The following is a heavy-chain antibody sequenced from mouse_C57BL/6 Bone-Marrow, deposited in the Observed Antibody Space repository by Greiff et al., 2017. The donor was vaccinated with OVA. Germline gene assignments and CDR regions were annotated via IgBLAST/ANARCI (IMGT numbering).Heavy chain of an antibody. CDR2: ILPGSGST. V-gene: IGHV1-9*01. Sequence: VQLQQSGAELMKPGASVKLSCKATGYTFTGYWIEWVKQRPGHGLEWIGEILPGSGSTNYTEKFKGKATFTADTSSNTAYLQLSSLTTEDAAYYYSARGSGYIDYWGQGTTLTVSS. CDR1: GYTFTGYW. CDR3: ARGSGYIDY. J-gene: IGHJ2*01. D-gene: IGHD1-3*01.